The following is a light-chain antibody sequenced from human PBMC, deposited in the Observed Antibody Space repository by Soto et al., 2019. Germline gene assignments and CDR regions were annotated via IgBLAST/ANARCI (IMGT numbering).Light chain of an antibody. V-gene: IGKV3-20*01. CDR3: QQYSTSPTWT. CDR2: STS. CDR1: QSVRSSY. J-gene: IGKJ1*01. Sequence: EIVLTQSPGTLSLSPWERATLSCRASQSVRSSYLAWYQQKPGQAPRLLIYSTSGRATGIPDRFSGSGSGTDFTLTISRLEPEDFAVYYCQQYSTSPTWTFGQGTKVDI.